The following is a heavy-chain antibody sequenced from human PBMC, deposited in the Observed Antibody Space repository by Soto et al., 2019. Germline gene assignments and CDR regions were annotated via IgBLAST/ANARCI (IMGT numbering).Heavy chain of an antibody. CDR3: AKGKAHTLFGVDTLFDY. Sequence: GGSMRLSCAASGFPFGSHAMSWVRQAPGKGLEWISLVSGNGGTTNYADSVKGRFTISRDNSQKTLYLQMNSLRAEDTAIYYCAKGKAHTLFGVDTLFDYWGQGTLVTVSS. CDR1: GFPFGSHA. D-gene: IGHD3-3*01. CDR2: VSGNGGTT. J-gene: IGHJ4*02. V-gene: IGHV3-23*01.